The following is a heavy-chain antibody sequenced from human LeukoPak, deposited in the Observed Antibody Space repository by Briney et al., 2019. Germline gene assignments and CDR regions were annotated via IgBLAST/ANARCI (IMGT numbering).Heavy chain of an antibody. J-gene: IGHJ4*02. CDR1: GYSISSGYY. D-gene: IGHD3-10*01. CDR3: ARDLYYYDSAPNPSFDY. V-gene: IGHV4-38-2*02. Sequence: SETLSLTCAVSGYSISSGYYWGWIRQPPGKGLEWIGSIYHSGSTYYNPSLKSRVTISVDTSKNQFSLKLSSVTAADTAVYYCARDLYYYDSAPNPSFDYWGQGTLVTVSS. CDR2: IYHSGST.